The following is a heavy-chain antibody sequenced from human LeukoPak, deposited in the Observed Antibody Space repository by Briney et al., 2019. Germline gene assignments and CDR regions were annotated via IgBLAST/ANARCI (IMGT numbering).Heavy chain of an antibody. CDR2: IYDSGST. V-gene: IGHV4-39*07. D-gene: IGHD3-22*01. CDR1: GGSIRSSYYY. CDR3: ARERLGSSGSNYDAFDI. J-gene: IGHJ3*02. Sequence: SETLSLTCTVSGGSIRSSYYYWGWIRQPPGKGLEWIGSIYDSGSTNYNPSLKSRVTISVDTSKNQFSLKLSSVTAADTAVYYCARERLGSSGSNYDAFDIWGQGTMVTVSS.